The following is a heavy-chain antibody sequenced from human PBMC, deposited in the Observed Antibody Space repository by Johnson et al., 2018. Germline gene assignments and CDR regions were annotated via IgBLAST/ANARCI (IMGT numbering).Heavy chain of an antibody. D-gene: IGHD1-26*01. J-gene: IGHJ3*02. CDR2: ISSSSSYI. Sequence: VQLVESGGGLVKPGGSLRLSCAASGFTFSSYSMNWVRQAPGKGLEWVSSISSSSSYIYYADSVKGRFTSSRDNAKNSLYLQMNSLRAEDTAVYYWARGIVGATGAFDIWGQGKMVTVSS. CDR3: ARGIVGATGAFDI. V-gene: IGHV3-21*01. CDR1: GFTFSSYS.